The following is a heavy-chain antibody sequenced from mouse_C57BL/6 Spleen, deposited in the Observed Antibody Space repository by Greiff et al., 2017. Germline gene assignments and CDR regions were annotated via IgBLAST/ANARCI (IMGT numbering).Heavy chain of an antibody. D-gene: IGHD2-10*02. CDR1: GYTFTSYW. CDR3: ARATYGNYLFDY. Sequence: QVQLKQSGAELVMPGASVKLSCKASGYTFTSYWMHWVKQRPGQGLEWIGEIDPSDSYPNYNQKFKGKSTLTVDKSSSTAYMQLSSLTSEDSAVYYCARATYGNYLFDYWGQGTTLTVSS. V-gene: IGHV1-69*01. J-gene: IGHJ2*01. CDR2: IDPSDSYP.